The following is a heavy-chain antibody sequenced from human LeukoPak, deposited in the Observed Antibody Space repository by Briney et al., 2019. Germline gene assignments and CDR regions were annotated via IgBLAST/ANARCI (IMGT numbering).Heavy chain of an antibody. J-gene: IGHJ4*02. CDR3: TRDPPYSSGRGYFDY. CDR2: IRSKAYGGTT. Sequence: PGPSLRLSCTASGFTFGDYAMSWVRQAPGEGLEWVGFIRSKAYGGTTEYAASVKGRFTISRDDSKSIAYLQMNSLKTEDTAVYYCTRDPPYSSGRGYFDYWGQGTLVTVSS. V-gene: IGHV3-49*04. D-gene: IGHD6-19*01. CDR1: GFTFGDYA.